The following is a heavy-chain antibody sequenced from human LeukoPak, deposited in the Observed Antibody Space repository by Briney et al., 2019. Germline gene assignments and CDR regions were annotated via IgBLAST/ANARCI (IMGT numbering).Heavy chain of an antibody. V-gene: IGHV4-34*01. D-gene: IGHD2-21*02. J-gene: IGHJ4*02. CDR2: INHSGST. Sequence: SETLSLTCAVYGGSFSGYYWSWIRQPPGKGLEWIGEINHSGSTNYNPSLKSRVTISVDTSKNQFSLKLSSVTAADTAVYYWARGQIRWHIVVVTRVPRGHYFDYWGQGTLVTVSS. CDR1: GGSFSGYY. CDR3: ARGQIRWHIVVVTRVPRGHYFDY.